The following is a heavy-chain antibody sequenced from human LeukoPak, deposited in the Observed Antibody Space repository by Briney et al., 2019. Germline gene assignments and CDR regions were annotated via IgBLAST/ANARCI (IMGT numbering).Heavy chain of an antibody. V-gene: IGHV3-53*01. CDR2: IYSGGST. D-gene: IGHD1-26*01. CDR1: GFTVSSNY. CDR3: ATDVVGATYLD. Sequence: GGSLRLSCAASGFTVSSNYMTWVRQAPGKGLEWVSIIYSGGSTSYADSVKGRFTISRDNSKNTLYLQMNSLRAEDTAVYYCATDVVGATYLDWGQGTPVTVSS. J-gene: IGHJ4*02.